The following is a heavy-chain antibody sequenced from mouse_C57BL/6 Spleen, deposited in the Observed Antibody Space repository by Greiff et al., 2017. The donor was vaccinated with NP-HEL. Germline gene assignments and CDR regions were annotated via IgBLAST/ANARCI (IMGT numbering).Heavy chain of an antibody. J-gene: IGHJ4*01. D-gene: IGHD2-4*01. V-gene: IGHV1-53*01. CDR2: INPSNGGT. Sequence: QVQLQQPGTELVKPGASVKLSCKASGYTFTSYWMHWVKQRPGQGLEWIGNINPSNGGTNYNEKFKSKATLTVDKSSSTAYMQLSSLTSEDSAVYYCAREEGLYYDYDGYYAMDYWGQGTSVTVSS. CDR3: AREEGLYYDYDGYYAMDY. CDR1: GYTFTSYW.